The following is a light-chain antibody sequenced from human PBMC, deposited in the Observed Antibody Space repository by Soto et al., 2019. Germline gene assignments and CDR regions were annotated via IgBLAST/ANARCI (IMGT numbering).Light chain of an antibody. CDR3: QQYGSSPRWT. CDR2: LF. J-gene: IGKJ1*01. CDR1: QAVNTR. Sequence: EIVLTKSLATLSLIPGDRDTLSCRARQAVNTRLAWYQHRLGPGPRRRVLFRSLFLLLLWLPDRFSGSGSGTDFTLTISRLEPEDFAVYYCQQYGSSPRWTFGQGTKVDI. V-gene: IGKV3-20*01.